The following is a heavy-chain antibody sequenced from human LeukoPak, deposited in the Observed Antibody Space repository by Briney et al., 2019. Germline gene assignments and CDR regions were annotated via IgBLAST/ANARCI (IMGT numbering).Heavy chain of an antibody. V-gene: IGHV3-23*01. J-gene: IGHJ4*02. CDR3: AKAPVTTCRGAYCYPFDY. CDR1: GFTLSSYA. D-gene: IGHD2-21*01. Sequence: GGTLRLSCAASGFTLSSYAMSWVRQAPGKGLEWVSAISDSGNTYHADSVKGRFTISRDSSKNTLFLQMNRLRPEDAAVYYCAKAPVTTCRGAYCYPFDYWGQGTLVTVSS. CDR2: ISDSGNT.